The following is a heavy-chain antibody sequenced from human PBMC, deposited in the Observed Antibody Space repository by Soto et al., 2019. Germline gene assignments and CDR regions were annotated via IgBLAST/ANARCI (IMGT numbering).Heavy chain of an antibody. D-gene: IGHD4-17*01. CDR2: IYYSGST. CDR1: GGSISSYY. Sequence: SETLSLTCTVSGGSISSYYWSWIRQPPGKGLEWIGYIYYSGSTNYNPSLKSRVTISVDTSKNQFSLKLSSVTAADTAVYYCARDGPYGLFDYWGQGTLVTVSS. CDR3: ARDGPYGLFDY. J-gene: IGHJ4*02. V-gene: IGHV4-59*01.